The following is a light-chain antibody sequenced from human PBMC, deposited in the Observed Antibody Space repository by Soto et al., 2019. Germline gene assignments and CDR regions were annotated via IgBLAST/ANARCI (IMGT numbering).Light chain of an antibody. Sequence: QSALTQPPSVSGAPGQRVTISCTGSSSNIGAGYEVHWYQQLPGTAPKLLIYGNIYRPSGVPDRLSGSKSGTSVSLAITGLQAEDEADYHCQSYDSSLSGVVFGGGTKVTVL. J-gene: IGLJ2*01. CDR3: QSYDSSLSGVV. V-gene: IGLV1-40*01. CDR2: GNI. CDR1: SSNIGAGYE.